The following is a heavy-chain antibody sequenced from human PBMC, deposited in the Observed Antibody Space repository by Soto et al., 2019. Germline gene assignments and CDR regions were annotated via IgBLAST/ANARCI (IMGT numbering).Heavy chain of an antibody. V-gene: IGHV3-30-3*01. CDR3: ERDKSPYSRGWHNRHFDY. Sequence: QVQLVESGGGVVQPGRSLRLSCAASGFTFSTYAMHWVRQAPGKGLEWVAVISYDGSNKYYADSVKGRFTISRDNYKSTYLQMNSQRAEDTAVYYCERDKSPYSRGWHNRHFDYWGQGTLVTVSS. J-gene: IGHJ4*02. D-gene: IGHD6-19*01. CDR2: ISYDGSNK. CDR1: GFTFSTYA.